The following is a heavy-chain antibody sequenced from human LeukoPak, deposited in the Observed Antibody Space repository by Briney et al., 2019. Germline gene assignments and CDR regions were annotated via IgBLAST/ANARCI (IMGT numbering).Heavy chain of an antibody. V-gene: IGHV4-39*01. CDR1: GDSISSSSYY. D-gene: IGHD3-10*01. J-gene: IGHJ5*02. Sequence: SETLSLTCTVSGDSISSSSYYWAWIRQPPGKGLEWIGSIYFSGSTYYNPSLKSRVTMSVDTSKNQLALKLSSVTAADTAVYYCAKYGSGSYYWFDPWGQGILVTVSS. CDR3: AKYGSGSYYWFDP. CDR2: IYFSGST.